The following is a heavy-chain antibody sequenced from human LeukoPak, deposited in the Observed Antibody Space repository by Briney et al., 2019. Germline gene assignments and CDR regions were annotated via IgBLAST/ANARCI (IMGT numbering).Heavy chain of an antibody. CDR2: INSDGSST. CDR1: GFTFSSYG. J-gene: IGHJ3*02. Sequence: GGTLRLSCAASGFTFSSYGMSWVRQAPGKGLVWVSRINSDGSSTSYADSVKGRFTISRDNAKNTLYLQMNSLRAEDTALYYCARYRFVVGATDSFDIWGQGTMVTVSS. D-gene: IGHD1-26*01. CDR3: ARYRFVVGATDSFDI. V-gene: IGHV3-74*01.